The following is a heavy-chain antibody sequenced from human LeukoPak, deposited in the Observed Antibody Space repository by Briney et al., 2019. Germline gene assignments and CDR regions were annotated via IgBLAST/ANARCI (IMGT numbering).Heavy chain of an antibody. J-gene: IGHJ6*03. CDR3: AGGDEIAVAGMGYYYYMDV. CDR1: GFTFSNFA. D-gene: IGHD6-19*01. Sequence: GGSLRLSCAASGFTFSNFAMNWVRQAPGKGLEWVSAISAGGTFYADFVKGRFTISRDNAKKSLYLQMNSLRAEDTAVYYCAGGDEIAVAGMGYYYYMDVWGKGTTVTVSS. V-gene: IGHV3-69-1*01. CDR2: ISAGGT.